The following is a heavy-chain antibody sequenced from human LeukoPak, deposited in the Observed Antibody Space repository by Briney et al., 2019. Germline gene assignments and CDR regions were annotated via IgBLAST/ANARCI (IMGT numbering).Heavy chain of an antibody. CDR2: INPSGGST. V-gene: IGHV1-46*01. Sequence: ASVKVSCKASGYTFTSYYMHWVRQAPGQGLEWMGIINPSGGSTSYAQRFQGGVTMTRDTSTSTVYMELSSLRSEDTAVYYCARDLGYCSGGSCYQTPYFDYWGQGTLVTVSS. J-gene: IGHJ4*02. CDR3: ARDLGYCSGGSCYQTPYFDY. CDR1: GYTFTSYY. D-gene: IGHD2-15*01.